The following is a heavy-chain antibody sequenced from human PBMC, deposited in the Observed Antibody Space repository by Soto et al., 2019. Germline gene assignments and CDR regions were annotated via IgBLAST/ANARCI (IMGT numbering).Heavy chain of an antibody. CDR3: ARNPRYYYDSSGYHWFDP. V-gene: IGHV4-34*01. CDR2: INHSGST. D-gene: IGHD3-22*01. CDR1: GGSLSGYY. J-gene: IGHJ5*02. Sequence: SETLSLTCAVYGGSLSGYYWSWIRQPPGKGLEWIGEINHSGSTNYNPSLKSRVTISVDTSKNQFSLKLSSVTAADTAVYYCARNPRYYYDSSGYHWFDPWGQGTLVTVSS.